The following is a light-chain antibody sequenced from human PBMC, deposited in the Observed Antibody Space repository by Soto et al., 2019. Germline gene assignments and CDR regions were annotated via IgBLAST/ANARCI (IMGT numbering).Light chain of an antibody. CDR3: CSYAGSYV. CDR1: SSDVGSYNL. V-gene: IGLV2-23*02. J-gene: IGLJ1*01. Sequence: ALTQPASGSGSPGQSSSISCTGTSSDVGSYNLVSWYQQHPGKAPKVMIYEVSKRPSGVSNRFSGSKSGNTASLTISGLQAEDEADYYCCSYAGSYVFGTGTKVTVL. CDR2: EVS.